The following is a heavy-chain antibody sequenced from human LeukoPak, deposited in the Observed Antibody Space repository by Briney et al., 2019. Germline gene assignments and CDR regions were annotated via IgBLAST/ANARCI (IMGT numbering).Heavy chain of an antibody. CDR2: IYYSGST. J-gene: IGHJ6*02. CDR3: ARVGGSNLYYYGMDV. CDR1: GVSISNYY. V-gene: IGHV4-59*01. Sequence: SETLSLTCTVSGVSISNYYWSWIRQPPGKGLEWVGYIYYSGSTNYNPSLKSRVTISVDTSKNQFSLNLSSVTAADTAVYYCARVGGSNLYYYGMDVWGRGTTVTVSS. D-gene: IGHD3-16*01.